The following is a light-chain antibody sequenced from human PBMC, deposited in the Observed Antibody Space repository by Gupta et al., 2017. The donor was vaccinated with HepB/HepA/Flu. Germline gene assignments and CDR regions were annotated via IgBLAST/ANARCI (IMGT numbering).Light chain of an antibody. V-gene: IGKV1-39*01. CDR1: QSIRKY. Sequence: DIQMTQSPSSLSASVGDRVTITCRASQSIRKYLNWYQRKPGQAPKSLIYGRSNLHSGVPSRFSGGGSGTDFTLSISKLQPEDSATYYCQQTDTTPYTFGQGTKLEIK. CDR2: GRS. J-gene: IGKJ2*01. CDR3: QQTDTTPYT.